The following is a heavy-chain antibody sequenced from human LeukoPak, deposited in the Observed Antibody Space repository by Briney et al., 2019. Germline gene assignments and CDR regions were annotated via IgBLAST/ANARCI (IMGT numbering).Heavy chain of an antibody. J-gene: IGHJ6*03. CDR3: ARSLATSYYYMDV. Sequence: PGRSLRLSCAASGFTFSNYAMHWVRQAPGKGLEWVAVISYDGSNKSYADSVKGRFTISRDNSKNTLHLQMNSLRAEDTAVYYCARSLATSYYYMDVWGKGTTVTVPS. CDR1: GFTFSNYA. V-gene: IGHV3-30*04. CDR2: ISYDGSNK. D-gene: IGHD5-12*01.